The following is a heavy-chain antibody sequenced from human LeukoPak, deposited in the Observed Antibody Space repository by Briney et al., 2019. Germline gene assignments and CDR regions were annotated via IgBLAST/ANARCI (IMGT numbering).Heavy chain of an antibody. CDR3: ARDGGIRFLEWLPDPFDY. J-gene: IGHJ4*02. CDR1: GFTFSSYW. D-gene: IGHD3-3*01. CDR2: IKQDGSEK. Sequence: PGGSLRLSCAASGFTFSSYWMSWVRQAPGKGLEWVANIKQDGSEKYYVDSVKGRFTISRDNAKNSLYLQMNSLRAEDTAVYYCARDGGIRFLEWLPDPFDYWGQGTLVTVSS. V-gene: IGHV3-7*01.